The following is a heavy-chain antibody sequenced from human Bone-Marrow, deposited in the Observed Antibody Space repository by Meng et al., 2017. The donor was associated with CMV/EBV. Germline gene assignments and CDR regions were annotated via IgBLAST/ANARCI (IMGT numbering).Heavy chain of an antibody. V-gene: IGHV3-15*07. CDR3: TTGPLRYYYDSSGVL. Sequence: FTFSNAWMNWVRQAPEKGLEWVGRIKSKTDGGTTDYAAPVKGRFTISRDDSKNTLYLQMNSLKTEDTAVYYCTTGPLRYYYDSSGVLWGQGTLVTVSS. D-gene: IGHD3-22*01. CDR2: IKSKTDGGTT. J-gene: IGHJ4*02. CDR1: FTFSNAW.